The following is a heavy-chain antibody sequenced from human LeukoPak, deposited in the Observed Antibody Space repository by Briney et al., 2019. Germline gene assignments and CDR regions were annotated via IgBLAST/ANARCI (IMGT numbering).Heavy chain of an antibody. CDR1: GFTFSSYG. CDR2: ISYDGSNK. CDR3: AKLVGADRYFDY. Sequence: GGSLRLSCAASGFTFSSYGMHWVRQAPVKGLGWVAVISYDGSNKYYADAVKGRFTISRDNSKNTLYLQMNSLRAEDTAVYYCAKLVGADRYFDYWGQGTLVTVSS. V-gene: IGHV3-30*18. D-gene: IGHD1-26*01. J-gene: IGHJ4*02.